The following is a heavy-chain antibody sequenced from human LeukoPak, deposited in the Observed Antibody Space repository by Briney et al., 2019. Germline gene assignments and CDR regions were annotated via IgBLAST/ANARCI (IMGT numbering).Heavy chain of an antibody. V-gene: IGHV3-7*01. Sequence: PGGSLRLSCAASGFTFSIYWMTWVRQAPGKGLEWVGNIKQDGSEKYYEDSLKGRFTISRDNAKRSLYLQMNSLRAEDTAVYYCVKDVAYDFRSPYRYFQLWGQGTLVTVSS. CDR1: GFTFSIYW. D-gene: IGHD3-3*01. J-gene: IGHJ1*01. CDR3: VKDVAYDFRSPYRYFQL. CDR2: IKQDGSEK.